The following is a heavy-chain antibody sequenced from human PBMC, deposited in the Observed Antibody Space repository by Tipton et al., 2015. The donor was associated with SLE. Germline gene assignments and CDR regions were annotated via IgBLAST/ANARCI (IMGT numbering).Heavy chain of an antibody. CDR2: IRSTAYGGTT. CDR1: GFTFGDDA. Sequence: SLRLSCTTSGFTFGDDAMSWVRQAPGKGLQWVGFIRSTAYGGTTEYAASVKGRFTISRDDSKSVAYLQMNSLKTEDTAVYYCTRDFRAGSLDPWGQGTLVTVSS. D-gene: IGHD2-15*01. J-gene: IGHJ5*02. V-gene: IGHV3-49*04. CDR3: TRDFRAGSLDP.